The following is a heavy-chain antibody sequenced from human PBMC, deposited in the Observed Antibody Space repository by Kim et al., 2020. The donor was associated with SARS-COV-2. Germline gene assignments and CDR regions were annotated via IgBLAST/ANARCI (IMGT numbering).Heavy chain of an antibody. V-gene: IGHV3-53*01. Sequence: GGSLRLSCAASGFTVSSNYMSWVRQAPGKGLEWVSVIYSGGSTYYADSVKGRFTISRDNSKNTLYLQMNSLRAEDTAVYYCARVEDADGSGSYYNVYWGQGTLVTVSS. CDR2: IYSGGST. CDR1: GFTVSSNY. CDR3: ARVEDADGSGSYYNVY. J-gene: IGHJ4*02. D-gene: IGHD3-10*01.